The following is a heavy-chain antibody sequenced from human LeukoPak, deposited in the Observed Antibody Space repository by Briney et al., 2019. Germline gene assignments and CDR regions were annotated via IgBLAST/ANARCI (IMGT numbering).Heavy chain of an antibody. J-gene: IGHJ5*02. D-gene: IGHD3-22*01. CDR1: GGSFSGYY. CDR2: INHSGST. V-gene: IGHV4-34*01. Sequence: SETLSLTCAVYGGSFSGYYWSWIRQPPGKGLEWIGEINHSGSTNYNPSLKSRVTISVDTSKNQFSLKLSSVTAADTAVYYCARDQYYYDSSGYENLNWFDPWGQGTLVTVSS. CDR3: ARDQYYYDSSGYENLNWFDP.